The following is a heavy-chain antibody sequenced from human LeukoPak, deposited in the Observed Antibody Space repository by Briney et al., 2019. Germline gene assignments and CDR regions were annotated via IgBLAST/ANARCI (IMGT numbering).Heavy chain of an antibody. CDR1: GYTFTGYY. D-gene: IGHD5-24*01. CDR3: ARDVIGDGCNRFDY. V-gene: IGHV1-2*02. Sequence: ASVKVSCKTSGYTFTGYYVHWVRQAPGQGLEWMGWITPKDGGTIFAPKFQGRVTMTRDTSISTAYMDLTSLTSDDTAMYYCARDVIGDGCNRFDYWGQGTLVTVSS. CDR2: ITPKDGGT. J-gene: IGHJ4*02.